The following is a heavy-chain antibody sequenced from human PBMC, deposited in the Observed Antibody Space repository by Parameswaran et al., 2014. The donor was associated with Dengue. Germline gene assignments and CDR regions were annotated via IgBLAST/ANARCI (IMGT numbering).Heavy chain of an antibody. J-gene: IGHJ5*02. Sequence: PGKGLEWIGYIYYSGSTNYNPSLKSRVTISVDTSKNQFSLKLSSVTAADTAVYYCAGVLRFSNWFDPWGQGTLVTVSS. CDR3: AGVLRFSNWFDP. CDR2: IYYSGST. V-gene: IGHV4-59*13. D-gene: IGHD3-3*01.